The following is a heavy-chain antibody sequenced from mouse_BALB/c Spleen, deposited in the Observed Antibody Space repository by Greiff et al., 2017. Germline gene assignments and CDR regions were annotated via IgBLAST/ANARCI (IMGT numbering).Heavy chain of an antibody. V-gene: IGHV1-14*01. J-gene: IGHJ4*01. CDR2: INPYNDGT. D-gene: IGHD1-1*01. CDR3: AISPSYGSRNAMDY. Sequence: QLQESGPELVKPGASVKMSCKASGYTFTSYVMHWVKQKPGQGLEWIGYINPYNDGTKYNEKFKGKATLTSDKSSGTAYMELSSLTSEDSAVYYCAISPSYGSRNAMDYWGQGTSVTVSS. CDR1: GYTFTSYV.